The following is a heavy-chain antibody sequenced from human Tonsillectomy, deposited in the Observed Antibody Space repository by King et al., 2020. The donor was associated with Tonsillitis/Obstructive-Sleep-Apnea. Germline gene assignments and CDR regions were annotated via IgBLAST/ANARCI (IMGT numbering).Heavy chain of an antibody. V-gene: IGHV3-49*05. CDR2: IRSKAYGGTT. Sequence: VQLVESGGGLVKPGRSLRLSCTASGFTFGDYAMSWFRLAPGKGLEWVGCIRSKAYGGTTEYAASVEGRFAISRDDSKSIAYLQMNSLKTEDTAVYYCTRGTYDFWSGYYGGDYYYYYMDVWGKGTTVTVSS. CDR1: GFTFGDYA. D-gene: IGHD3-3*01. CDR3: TRGTYDFWSGYYGGDYYYYYMDV. J-gene: IGHJ6*03.